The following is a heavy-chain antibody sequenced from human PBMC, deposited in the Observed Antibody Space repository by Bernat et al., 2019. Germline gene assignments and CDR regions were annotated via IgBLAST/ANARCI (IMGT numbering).Heavy chain of an antibody. CDR1: GFTFSSYA. J-gene: IGHJ2*01. CDR2: ISGSGGST. V-gene: IGHV3-23*01. CDR3: AIHNWGFWYFDL. D-gene: IGHD7-27*01. Sequence: EVQLLESGGGLVQPGGSLRLSCAASGFTFSSYAMSWVRQAPGKGLEWVSAISGSGGSTYYADSVKGRFTISRDNSKNTLYLQMNSLRAEDTAVYYCAIHNWGFWYFDLWGRGTLVTVSS.